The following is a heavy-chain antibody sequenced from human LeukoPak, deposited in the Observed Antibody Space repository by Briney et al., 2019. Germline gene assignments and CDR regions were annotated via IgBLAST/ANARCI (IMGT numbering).Heavy chain of an antibody. CDR2: IYYSGST. V-gene: IGHV4-59*01. Sequence: SETLTLTCTVSGGSISSYYWSWIRQPPGKGLEWIGYIYYSGSTNYNPSLKSRVTISVDTSKNQFSLKLSSVTAADTAVYYCARLISVYYFDSWGQGTLVTVSS. CDR1: GGSISSYY. J-gene: IGHJ4*02. D-gene: IGHD2/OR15-2a*01. CDR3: ARLISVYYFDS.